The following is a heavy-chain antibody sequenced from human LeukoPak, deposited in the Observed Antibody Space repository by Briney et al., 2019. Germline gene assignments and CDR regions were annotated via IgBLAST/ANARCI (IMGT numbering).Heavy chain of an antibody. CDR2: ILASSGST. D-gene: IGHD3-22*01. J-gene: IGHJ4*02. CDR3: AKGSSGYFFDL. V-gene: IGHV3-23*01. Sequence: GGSLRLPCDASGFSFNTYDMRWDSQAQGKGRVWVQIILASSGSTSCADSVKRRFTTPRDNPKNPLFLQMNSLRAEDTALYYGAKGSSGYFFDLWGQGTLVTVSS. CDR1: GFSFNTYD.